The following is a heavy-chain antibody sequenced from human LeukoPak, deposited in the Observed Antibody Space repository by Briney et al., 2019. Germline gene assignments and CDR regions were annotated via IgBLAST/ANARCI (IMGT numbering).Heavy chain of an antibody. CDR3: ATDLILDFRGDLVDY. V-gene: IGHV1-24*01. CDR1: GYTLTELS. CDR2: FDPEDGET. Sequence: ASVKVSCKVSGYTLTELSMHRVRQAPGKGREWMGGFDPEDGETIYAQKFQGRVTMTEDTSTDTAYMELSSLRSEDTAVYYCATDLILDFRGDLVDYWGQGTLVTVSS. J-gene: IGHJ4*02. D-gene: IGHD2/OR15-2a*01.